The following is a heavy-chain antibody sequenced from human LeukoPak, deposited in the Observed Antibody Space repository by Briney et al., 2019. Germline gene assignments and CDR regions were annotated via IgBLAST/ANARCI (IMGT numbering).Heavy chain of an antibody. Sequence: LSLTCTVSGGSISSGSYYWSWVRQAPGKGLEWVSAISGSGGSTYYADSVKGRFTISRDNSKNTLYLQMNSLRAEDTAVYYCAKARLFLEWLDAFDIWGQGTMVTVSS. CDR3: AKARLFLEWLDAFDI. CDR2: ISGSGGST. CDR1: GGSISSGSYY. D-gene: IGHD3-3*01. V-gene: IGHV3-23*01. J-gene: IGHJ3*02.